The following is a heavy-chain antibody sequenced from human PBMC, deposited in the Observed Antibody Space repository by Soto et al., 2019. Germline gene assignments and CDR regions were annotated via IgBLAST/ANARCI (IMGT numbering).Heavy chain of an antibody. CDR2: MNPNSGNT. CDR1: GYTFTSYD. Sequence: XSVKVSCKASGYTFTSYDINWVRQATGQGLEWMGWMNPNSGNTGYAQKFQGRVTMTRNTSISTAYMELSSLRSEDTAVYYCARAWSSSWYYYYGMDVWGQGTTVTVSS. V-gene: IGHV1-8*01. CDR3: ARAWSSSWYYYYGMDV. D-gene: IGHD6-13*01. J-gene: IGHJ6*02.